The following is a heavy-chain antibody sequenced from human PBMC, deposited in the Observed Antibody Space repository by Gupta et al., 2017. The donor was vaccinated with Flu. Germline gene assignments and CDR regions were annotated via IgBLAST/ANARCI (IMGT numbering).Heavy chain of an antibody. J-gene: IGHJ6*03. Sequence: QVQLQESGPGLVKPSETLSLTCTVSGGSISSYYWSWIRQPPGKGLEWIGYIYYSGSTNYTPSLKSRVTISVDTSKNQFSLKLSSVTAADTAVYYCARVPFTLHYDDVHYYMDVWGKGTTVTVSS. CDR3: ARVPFTLHYDDVHYYMDV. CDR2: IYYSGST. V-gene: IGHV4-59*01. D-gene: IGHD3-3*01. CDR1: GGSISSYY.